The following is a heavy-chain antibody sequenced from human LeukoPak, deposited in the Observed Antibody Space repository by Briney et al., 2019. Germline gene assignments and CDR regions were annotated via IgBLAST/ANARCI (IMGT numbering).Heavy chain of an antibody. CDR3: ARDLWQLVADY. V-gene: IGHV1-18*01. D-gene: IGHD6-6*01. J-gene: IGHJ4*02. CDR2: ISAYNGNT. Sequence: ASVKVSCKASGYTFTSYGISWVRQAPGQGLEWMGWISAYNGNTNYAQKLQGRVTMTTDTSTSTAYMELSRLRSDDTAVYYCARDLWQLVADYWGQGTLVTVSS. CDR1: GYTFTSYG.